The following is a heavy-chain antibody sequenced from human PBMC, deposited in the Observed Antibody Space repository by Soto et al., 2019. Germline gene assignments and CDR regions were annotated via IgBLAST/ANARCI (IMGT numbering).Heavy chain of an antibody. J-gene: IGHJ5*02. CDR3: ARDRTVTTPNWFDP. D-gene: IGHD4-4*01. CDR2: ISYDGSNK. CDR1: GLTFSSYA. V-gene: IGHV3-30-3*01. Sequence: PGGSLRLSCAASGLTFSSYAMHWVRQAPGKGLEWVAVISYDGSNKYYADSVKGRFTISRDNSKNTLYLQMNSLRAEDTAVYYCARDRTVTTPNWFDPWGQGTLVTVSS.